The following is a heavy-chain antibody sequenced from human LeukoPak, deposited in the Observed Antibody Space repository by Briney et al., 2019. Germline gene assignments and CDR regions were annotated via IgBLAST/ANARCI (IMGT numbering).Heavy chain of an antibody. Sequence: SETLSLTCTVSGGSISSYYWSWIRQPPGKGLEWIGYIYYSGSTNYNPSLKSRVTISVDTSKNQFSLKLSSVTAADTAVYYCAGREDYYGSGSYYNVPYNWFDPWGQGTLVTVSS. CDR3: AGREDYYGSGSYYNVPYNWFDP. CDR2: IYYSGST. CDR1: GGSISSYY. J-gene: IGHJ5*02. D-gene: IGHD3-10*01. V-gene: IGHV4-59*01.